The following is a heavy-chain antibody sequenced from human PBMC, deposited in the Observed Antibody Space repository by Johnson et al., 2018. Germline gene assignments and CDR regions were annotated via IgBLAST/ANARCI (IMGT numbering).Heavy chain of an antibody. V-gene: IGHV3-33*01. D-gene: IGHD2-21*01. CDR3: ACDHSALTASYFQQ. CDR1: GFTFRSYA. Sequence: QVQLVQSGGGVVQPGRSLRLSCAASGFTFRSYAMHWVRQAPGKGLEWVAVIWHDGSNKFYADSVKGRFTVSRDNSKNTLHLQMNSLRADDTALYYCACDHSALTASYFQQWGQGTLVSGSS. CDR2: IWHDGSNK. J-gene: IGHJ1*01.